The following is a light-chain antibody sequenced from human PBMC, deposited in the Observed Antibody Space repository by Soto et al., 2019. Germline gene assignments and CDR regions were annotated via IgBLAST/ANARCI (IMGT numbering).Light chain of an antibody. CDR1: NRDVGRYNY. CDR2: DVS. CDR3: YSYACGNTHYV. J-gene: IGLJ1*01. V-gene: IGLV2-14*03. Sequence: QSVLNQPASVSGSPGQSITISCSGSNRDVGRYNYVSWYQQYPGKAPKPLIYDVSNRPSGVSNRFSGSKSGNTASLTLSGLRAEDEAEYYCYSYACGNTHYVFGTGTKVTV.